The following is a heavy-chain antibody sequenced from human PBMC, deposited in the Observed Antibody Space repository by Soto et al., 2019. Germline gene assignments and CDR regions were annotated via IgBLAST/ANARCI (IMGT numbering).Heavy chain of an antibody. CDR3: ARAGVAAPNYYYYYGMDV. J-gene: IGHJ6*02. V-gene: IGHV4-30-4*01. Sequence: SETLSLTCTVSGGSISSGDYYWSWIRQPPGKGLEWIGYIYYSGSTYYNPSLKSRVTISVDTSKNQFSLKLSSVTAADTAVYYCARAGVAAPNYYYYYGMDVWGQGTTVTVSS. D-gene: IGHD6-25*01. CDR1: GGSISSGDYY. CDR2: IYYSGST.